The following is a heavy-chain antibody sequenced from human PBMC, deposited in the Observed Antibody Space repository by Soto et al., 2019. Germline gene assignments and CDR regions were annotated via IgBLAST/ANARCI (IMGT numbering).Heavy chain of an antibody. CDR1: GGSISSYY. V-gene: IGHV4-59*08. J-gene: IGHJ4*02. CDR2: IYSSGKT. Sequence: QVQLQESGPGLVKPSETLSLTCTVSGGSISSYYWSWIRQPPGKALEWIGYIYSSGKTNYNPSLKSRVTISVDASKTQVALKLSSVTAADTAMYYCARHLRSGSYQYYFDYWGQGTLVTVSS. CDR3: ARHLRSGSYQYYFDY. D-gene: IGHD1-26*01.